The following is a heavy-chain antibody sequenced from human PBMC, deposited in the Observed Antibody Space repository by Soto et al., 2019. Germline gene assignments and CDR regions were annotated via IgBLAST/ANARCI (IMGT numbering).Heavy chain of an antibody. CDR2: INPNSGNT. J-gene: IGHJ4*02. CDR1: GYTFTGYY. D-gene: IGHD6-13*01. Sequence: ASVKVSCKASGYTFTGYYMHWVRQAPGQGLEWMGWINPNSGNTGYAQKFQGRVTMTRNTSISTAYMELSSLRSEDTAVYYCARAARTRGYSSSWYYNYWGQGTLVTVSS. CDR3: ARAARTRGYSSSWYYNY. V-gene: IGHV1-8*02.